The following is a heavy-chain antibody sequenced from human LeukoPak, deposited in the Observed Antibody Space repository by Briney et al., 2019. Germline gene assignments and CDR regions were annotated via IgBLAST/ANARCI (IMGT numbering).Heavy chain of an antibody. CDR2: VSRRGSNI. J-gene: IGHJ4*02. V-gene: IGHV3-21*01. D-gene: IGHD5-18*01. CDR1: RFTFSSYS. CDR3: ARAPSGYSYGHPYYSDY. Sequence: GGCLRLACAAARFTFSSYSISWVRQAPGKGLELVASVSRRGSNIYYADSREGRFTISRDDAKNSLYLQMISLRAEDTAVYSCARAPSGYSYGHPYYSDYWGQGTLVTVSS.